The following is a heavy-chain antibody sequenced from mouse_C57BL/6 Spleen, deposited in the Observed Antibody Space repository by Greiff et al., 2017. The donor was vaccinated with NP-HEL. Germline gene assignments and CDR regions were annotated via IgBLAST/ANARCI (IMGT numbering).Heavy chain of an antibody. Sequence: VQLQQSGAELVRPGASVKLSCKASGYTFTDYYINWVKQRPGQGLEWIARLYPGSGNTYYNEKFKGKATLTAEKSSSTAYMQLSSLTSEDSAVYFCARGGYYGSSLFDVWGTGTTVTVSS. D-gene: IGHD1-1*01. J-gene: IGHJ1*03. CDR2: LYPGSGNT. V-gene: IGHV1-76*01. CDR1: GYTFTDYY. CDR3: ARGGYYGSSLFDV.